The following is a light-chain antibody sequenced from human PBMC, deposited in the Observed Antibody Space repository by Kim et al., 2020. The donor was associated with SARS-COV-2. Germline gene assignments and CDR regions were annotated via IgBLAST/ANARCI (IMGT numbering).Light chain of an antibody. CDR1: QVISNY. V-gene: IGKV1-27*01. CDR2: AAS. CDR3: QKCDSAPWT. J-gene: IGKJ1*01. Sequence: ASVGDRVTISGRASQVISNYLAWFQLKPGKAPKLLIYAASALHPGVPSRFSGSGSGTDFTLTVTSLQPEDVATYYCQKCDSAPWTFGQGTKVDIK.